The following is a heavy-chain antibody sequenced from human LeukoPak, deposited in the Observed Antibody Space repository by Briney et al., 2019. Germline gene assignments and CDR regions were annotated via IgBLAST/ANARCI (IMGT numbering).Heavy chain of an antibody. D-gene: IGHD2-15*01. CDR1: GGSISSGDYY. V-gene: IGHV4-30-4*01. CDR2: INFSGST. J-gene: IGHJ4*02. CDR3: ARAPVGYCSGGTCKRYFDY. Sequence: SQTLSLTCTVSGGSISSGDYYWSWIRQPPGKGLEYIGYINFSGSTSYNPSLKGRLTISVVTSKNQFSLKLSSVTAADTAVYYCARAPVGYCSGGTCKRYFDYWGQGTLVTVSS.